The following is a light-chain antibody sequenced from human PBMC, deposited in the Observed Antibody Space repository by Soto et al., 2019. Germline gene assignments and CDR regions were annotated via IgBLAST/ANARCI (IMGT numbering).Light chain of an antibody. Sequence: EVVLAQSPGTLSLSPGERATLSCGASQTVGTTYLAWYQHKPGQAPRLLIYGASTRATGIPDRFSGSGSGTDFTLTISSLEPEDFAVYHCQQRSSWPSFGQGTRLEIK. V-gene: IGKV3D-20*02. CDR1: QTVGTTY. CDR2: GAS. CDR3: QQRSSWPS. J-gene: IGKJ5*01.